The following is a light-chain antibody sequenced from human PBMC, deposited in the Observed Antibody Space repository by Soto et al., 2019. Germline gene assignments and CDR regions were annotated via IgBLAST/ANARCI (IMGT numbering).Light chain of an antibody. V-gene: IGKV1-6*01. CDR1: QSIRKD. J-gene: IGKJ2*01. CDR3: LQDYNYPQAS. Sequence: AVQMTQSPSSLSASVGDRVTITCRASQSIRKDLGWYQQKVGKAPKVLIYGASNLHSGVPTRFSGSGSGTEFTLTISILQPEDVATYYCLQDYNYPQASFGQGTKVEMK. CDR2: GAS.